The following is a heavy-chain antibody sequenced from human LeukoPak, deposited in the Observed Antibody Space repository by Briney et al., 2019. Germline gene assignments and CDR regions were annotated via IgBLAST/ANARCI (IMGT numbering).Heavy chain of an antibody. CDR1: GGSINSGRYS. V-gene: IGHV4-61*02. Sequence: TLSVTPTDPGGSINSGRYSWTWIRQPAGSGLECIGRMHTSGSTDYTPSLKSRVTISVDTSKNQFSLKLSSVTAADTAVYYCARADRSGYFGNVVAFDIWGQGTMVTVSS. J-gene: IGHJ3*02. CDR3: ARADRSGYFGNVVAFDI. D-gene: IGHD3-22*01. CDR2: MHTSGST.